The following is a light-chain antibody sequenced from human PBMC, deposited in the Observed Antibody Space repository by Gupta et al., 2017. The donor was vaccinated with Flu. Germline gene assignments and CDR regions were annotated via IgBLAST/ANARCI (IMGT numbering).Light chain of an antibody. Sequence: AIQLPQSPSPLSASVGDRVTITCRASQGIRDDLGWYQQKPGKAPKLLIYAASSLQSGVPSRFSGSGSGTDFTLTISSLQPEDFATYYCLQDYNYPRTFGQGTKVEIK. J-gene: IGKJ1*01. CDR2: AAS. V-gene: IGKV1-6*01. CDR1: QGIRDD. CDR3: LQDYNYPRT.